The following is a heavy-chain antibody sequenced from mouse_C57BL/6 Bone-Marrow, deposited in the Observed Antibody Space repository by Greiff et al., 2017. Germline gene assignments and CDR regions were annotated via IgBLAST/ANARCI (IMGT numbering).Heavy chain of an antibody. D-gene: IGHD1-1*01. V-gene: IGHV1-81*01. CDR1: GYTFTSYG. Sequence: QVQLQQSGAELARPGASVKLSCKASGYTFTSYGISWVKQRTGQGLEWIGEIYPRSGNTYYNEKFKGKATLTADKSSSTAYMELRSLTSEDSAVYFCARLGIWYYGSSYLYYAMDYWGQGTSVTVSS. CDR3: ARLGIWYYGSSYLYYAMDY. CDR2: IYPRSGNT. J-gene: IGHJ4*01.